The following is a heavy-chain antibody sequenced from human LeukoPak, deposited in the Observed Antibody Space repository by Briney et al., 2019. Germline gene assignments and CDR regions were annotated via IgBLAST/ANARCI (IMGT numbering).Heavy chain of an antibody. CDR1: GFTFSTYW. J-gene: IGHJ4*02. D-gene: IGHD3-10*02. CDR2: INRDGGTI. Sequence: PGGSLRLSCAASGFTFSTYWMNWVRQAPGKGLEWVANINRDGGTIYYLDSVKGRFTISRDNAKNSVYLQMNSLRVEDTAVYYCARDVLDYWGQGTLVTVSS. V-gene: IGHV3-7*01. CDR3: ARDVLDY.